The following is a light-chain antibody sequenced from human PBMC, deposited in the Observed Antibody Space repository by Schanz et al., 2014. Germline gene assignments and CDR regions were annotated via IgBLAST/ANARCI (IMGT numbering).Light chain of an antibody. CDR2: DAS. Sequence: EIVLTQSPGTLSLSPGERATLSCRASQSVTSTYLAWYQQKPGQAPRLLIYDASNRATGIPARFSGSGSATDFTLTISSLEPEDFAFYYCQQRSKWPLTFGGGTKVEIK. CDR3: QQRSKWPLT. CDR1: QSVTSTY. J-gene: IGKJ4*01. V-gene: IGKV3-11*01.